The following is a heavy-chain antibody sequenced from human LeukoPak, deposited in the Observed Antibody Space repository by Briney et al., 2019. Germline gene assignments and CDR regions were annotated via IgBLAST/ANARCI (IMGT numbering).Heavy chain of an antibody. CDR1: DLTVSTNY. J-gene: IGHJ6*02. Sequence: PGGSLRLSCAASDLTVSTNYMSWVRQAPGKGLEWVSVIYKDGNTHYADSVKGRFTISRDTSKNTLYLQMNSLRAEDTAVYYCARDPWYYDSSGYSPWGYYGMDVWGQGTTVTVSS. CDR3: ARDPWYYDSSGYSPWGYYGMDV. CDR2: IYKDGNT. V-gene: IGHV3-53*01. D-gene: IGHD3-22*01.